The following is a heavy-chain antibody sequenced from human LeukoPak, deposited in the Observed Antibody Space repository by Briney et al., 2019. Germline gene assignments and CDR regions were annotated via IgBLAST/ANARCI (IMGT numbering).Heavy chain of an antibody. J-gene: IGHJ4*02. D-gene: IGHD2-2*01. Sequence: GGSLRLSCAASGFTFSSYDMSWVRQAPGKGLEWVSAISGSGGSTYYADSVKGRFTISRDNSNNTLYVQMNSLRAEDTALYYCARSRSGSASWVLHIFDNWGQGTLVTVSS. CDR1: GFTFSSYD. CDR3: ARSRSGSASWVLHIFDN. CDR2: ISGSGGST. V-gene: IGHV3-23*01.